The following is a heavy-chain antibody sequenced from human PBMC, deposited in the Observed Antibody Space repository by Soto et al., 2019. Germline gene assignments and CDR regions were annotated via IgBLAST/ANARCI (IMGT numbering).Heavy chain of an antibody. CDR3: ARGAYSDSSSYFDY. V-gene: IGHV4-30-4*01. Sequence: QVQLQESGPGLVKPSQTLSLTCTVSGASISSADHYWSWIRQPPGKGLEWIGYIYYSMTTYSRPSLQSRVTISADTSTNQFSLTLNSVTAADTGVYYCARGAYSDSSSYFDYWGQGTLVRVS. D-gene: IGHD6-6*01. CDR2: IYYSMTT. J-gene: IGHJ4*02. CDR1: GASISSADHY.